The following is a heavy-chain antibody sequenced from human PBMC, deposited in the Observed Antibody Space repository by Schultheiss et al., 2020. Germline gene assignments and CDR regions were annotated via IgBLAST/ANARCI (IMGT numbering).Heavy chain of an antibody. CDR1: GGSISSGGYY. CDR2: IYYSGST. J-gene: IGHJ4*02. D-gene: IGHD6-25*01. Sequence: SATLSLTCTVSGGSISSGGYYWSWIRQPPGKGLEWTGYIYYSGSTNYNPSLKSRVTISVDVPQNQFSLTMSSVTAADTAVYYCARLRTAAGFDSWGQGTLVTVSS. CDR3: ARLRTAAGFDS. V-gene: IGHV4-61*08.